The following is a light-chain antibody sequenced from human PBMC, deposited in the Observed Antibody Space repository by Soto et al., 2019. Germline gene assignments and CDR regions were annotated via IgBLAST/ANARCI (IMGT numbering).Light chain of an antibody. CDR3: SSYGGSNNYV. CDR1: SSDVGGYNY. Sequence: QSALTQPPSASGSPGQSVTLSCTGTSSDVGGYNYVSWYQQHPGKGPKLIIYEVSKRPSGVPDRFSGSKSGNTASLTVSGLQAEDEADYYCSSYGGSNNYVFGTGTKVTGL. CDR2: EVS. J-gene: IGLJ1*01. V-gene: IGLV2-8*01.